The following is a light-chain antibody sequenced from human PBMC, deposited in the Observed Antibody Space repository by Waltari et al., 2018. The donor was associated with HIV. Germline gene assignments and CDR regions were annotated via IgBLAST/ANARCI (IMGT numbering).Light chain of an antibody. Sequence: QSGLRQPPSTSRPPGQRVVISCSGSSSNVGTNYVSWFHQPPGAAPRLPIYRNVRRPSGVPDRFTAAKSGTSASLVISGLRSDDEADYFCASWDDALSSWLFGGGTKLTVL. CDR3: ASWDDALSSWL. CDR1: SSNVGTNY. J-gene: IGLJ6*01. V-gene: IGLV1-47*01. CDR2: RNV.